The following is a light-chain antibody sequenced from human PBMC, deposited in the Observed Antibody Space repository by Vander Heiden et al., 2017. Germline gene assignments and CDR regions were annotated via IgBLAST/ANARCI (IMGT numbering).Light chain of an antibody. V-gene: IGLV8-61*01. J-gene: IGLJ2*01. CDR3: VLYMGSGISV. CDR1: SGSVSTHSF. CDR2: NTN. Sequence: QTVVTQEPSFPVSPGATVTLTCGVSSGSVSTHSFPSWYQQTPGQAPRTLIYNTNTRSSGVPDRFSGSILGNTAALTITGAQADDESDYYCVLYMGSGISVFGGGTKLTVL.